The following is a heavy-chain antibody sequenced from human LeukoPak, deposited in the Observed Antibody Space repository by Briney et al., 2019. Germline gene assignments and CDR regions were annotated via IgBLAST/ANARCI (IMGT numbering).Heavy chain of an antibody. CDR1: GFTFSSYS. J-gene: IGHJ4*02. V-gene: IGHV3-21*01. CDR2: ISSSSSYI. D-gene: IGHD3-22*01. CDR3: ARVAMIVAKPYDN. Sequence: GGSLRLSCAASGFTFSSYSMNWVRQAPGKGLEWVSSISSSSSYIYYADSVKGRFTISRDNAKNALYLQMNSLRAEDTAVYYCARVAMIVAKPYDNWGQGTLVTVSS.